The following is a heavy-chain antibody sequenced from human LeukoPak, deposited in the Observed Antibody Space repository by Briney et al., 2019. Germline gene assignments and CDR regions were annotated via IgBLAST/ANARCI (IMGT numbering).Heavy chain of an antibody. D-gene: IGHD1-26*01. V-gene: IGHV3-23*01. CDR1: GFTFSSYA. CDR2: ISGSGGST. J-gene: IGHJ4*02. CDR3: AKGARVGANPSGYFGY. Sequence: GGSLRLSCAASGFTFSSYAMSWVRQAPGKGLEWVSAISGSGGSTYYADSVKGRFTLSRDNSKNTLYLQMNSLRAEDTAVYYCAKGARVGANPSGYFGYWGQGTLVTVSS.